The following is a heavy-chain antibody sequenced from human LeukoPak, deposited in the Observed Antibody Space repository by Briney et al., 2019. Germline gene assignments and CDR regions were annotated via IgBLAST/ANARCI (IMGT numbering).Heavy chain of an antibody. D-gene: IGHD2-2*03. J-gene: IGHJ4*02. V-gene: IGHV3-23*01. Sequence: GGSLRLSCAASGFTISTYAMSWVRQAPGKGLEWVSGIVGSGDTTYADAVKGRFTISKDNSKNTVYLQMNSLRAEDTAVYYCAKDAIYADGYWKFDYWGQGNLVTVSS. CDR2: IVGSGDTT. CDR1: GFTISTYA. CDR3: AKDAIYADGYWKFDY.